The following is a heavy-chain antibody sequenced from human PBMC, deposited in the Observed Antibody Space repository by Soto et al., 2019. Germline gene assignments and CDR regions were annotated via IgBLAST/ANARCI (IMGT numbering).Heavy chain of an antibody. J-gene: IGHJ4*02. CDR1: GGSISSSSYY. D-gene: IGHD5-18*01. CDR3: ATSDTAMVFWFFGY. V-gene: IGHV4-39*01. CDR2: IYYSGST. Sequence: SETLSLTCTVSGGSISSSSYYWGWIRQPPGKGLEWIGSIYYSGSTYYNPSLKSRVTISVDTSKNQFSLKLSSVTAADTAVYYCATSDTAMVFWFFGYWGQGTLVTVSS.